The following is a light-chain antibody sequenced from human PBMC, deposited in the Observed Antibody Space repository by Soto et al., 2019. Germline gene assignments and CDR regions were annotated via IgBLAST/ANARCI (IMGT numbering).Light chain of an antibody. V-gene: IGKV1-5*03. CDR1: QTISSW. J-gene: IGKJ5*01. CDR2: KAS. Sequence: DIQMTQSPSTLSGSVGDRVTITCRASQTISSWLAWYQHKPGKAXKLLVYKASTLKSGVPSRFSGSGSGTEFTLTISSLQPEDFAAYYGQQQNGYPPITFGQGTRLEIK. CDR3: QQQNGYPPIT.